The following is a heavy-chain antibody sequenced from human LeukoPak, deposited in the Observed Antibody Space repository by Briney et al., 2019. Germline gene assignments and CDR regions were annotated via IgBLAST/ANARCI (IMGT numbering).Heavy chain of an antibody. J-gene: IGHJ4*02. CDR1: GYSFVGYG. Sequence: ASVKVSCNASGYSFVGYGITWVRQAPGQGLEWMGWFNPENGNTNYAQKVQGRVTMTADTSTSTSYMELRSLRSDDTAVYYCARGGGYNGYDYYDYWGQGTLVTVSS. CDR2: FNPENGNT. CDR3: ARGGGYNGYDYYDY. V-gene: IGHV1-18*01. D-gene: IGHD5-12*01.